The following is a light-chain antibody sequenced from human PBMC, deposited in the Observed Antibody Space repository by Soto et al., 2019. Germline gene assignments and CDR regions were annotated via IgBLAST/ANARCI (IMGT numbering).Light chain of an antibody. CDR1: SSDVGDYNY. V-gene: IGLV2-14*01. CDR3: SSYTSSTTRV. CDR2: DVS. Sequence: QSALTQHASVSGSPGQSITISCTGTSSDVGDYNYVSWYQQHPGKAPKLMIYDVSNRPSGVSNRFSGSKSGSTASLTISGLQAEDEADYYCSSYTSSTTRVFGTGTKLTVL. J-gene: IGLJ1*01.